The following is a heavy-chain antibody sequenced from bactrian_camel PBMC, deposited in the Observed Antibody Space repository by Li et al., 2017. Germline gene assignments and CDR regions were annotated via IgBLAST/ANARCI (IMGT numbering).Heavy chain of an antibody. J-gene: IGHJ4*01. CDR3: AAVRYGVREWVSELSSPCGRTPYNY. CDR2: TLTDDDRT. Sequence: VQLVESGGGSVQAGGSLTLSCKTSGFSSSPTDFDVAWYRQVPGNACELVSTTLTDDDRTFYYPDSVKGRFTLSHDNAKTTVNLQMNDVKPEDTAVYYCAAVRYGVREWVSELSSPCGRTPYNYWGQGTQVTVS. CDR1: GFSSSPTDFD. V-gene: IGHV3S66*01. D-gene: IGHD5*01.